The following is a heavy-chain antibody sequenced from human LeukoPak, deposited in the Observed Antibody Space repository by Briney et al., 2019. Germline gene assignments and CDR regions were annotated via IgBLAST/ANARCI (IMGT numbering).Heavy chain of an antibody. CDR2: IYSGGST. J-gene: IGHJ6*02. V-gene: IGHV3-66*02. Sequence: GGSLRLSCAASGFTVSSNYMSWVRQAPGKGLEWVSVIYSGGSTYYADSVKGRFTISRDNSKNTLYLQMNSLRAEDTAVYYCARDNDYYDSSGYIPSMDVWGQGTTVTVSS. D-gene: IGHD3-22*01. CDR1: GFTVSSNY. CDR3: ARDNDYYDSSGYIPSMDV.